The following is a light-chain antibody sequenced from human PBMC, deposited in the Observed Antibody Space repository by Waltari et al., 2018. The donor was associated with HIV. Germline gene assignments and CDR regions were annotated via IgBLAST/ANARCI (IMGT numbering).Light chain of an antibody. V-gene: IGKV3-15*01. CDR3: QQYNDWPRT. CDR1: QSVSSN. J-gene: IGKJ2*02. Sequence: IVMTQSPVTLSVSPGERATLSCRASQSVSSNLAWYQQKPGQAPRLLIYGESNRATGIPARFSGSGSGTQFTLTISSLQSEDFAVYYCQQYNDWPRTFGQGTKLDLK. CDR2: GES.